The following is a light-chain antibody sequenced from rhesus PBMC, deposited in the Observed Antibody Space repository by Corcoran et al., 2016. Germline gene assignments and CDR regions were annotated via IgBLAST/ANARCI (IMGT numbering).Light chain of an antibody. V-gene: IGKV1-22*01. J-gene: IGKJ3*01. Sequence: DIQMTQSPSSLSASVGDTVTITCRASQSISSWLAWYQQKPGKAPKLLMYKAYTVQSGVPSRFSGIGSGTDFTLTISSLQSEDFATYYCPQYSSSPFTFGPGTKLDIK. CDR3: PQYSSSPFT. CDR2: KAY. CDR1: QSISSW.